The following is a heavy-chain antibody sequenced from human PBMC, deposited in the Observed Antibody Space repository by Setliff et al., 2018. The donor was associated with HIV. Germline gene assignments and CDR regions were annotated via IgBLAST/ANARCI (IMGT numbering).Heavy chain of an antibody. CDR2: IIPIFRTP. CDR1: GYTFIDYF. CDR3: ARDLGGNLDY. J-gene: IGHJ4*02. Sequence: SVKVSCKASGYTFIDYFIHWVRQAPGQGLEWMGGIIPIFRTPKYAQKFQDRVTISADESASIVYMELSSLRSEDTAAYYCARDLGGNLDYWGQGTLVTVSS. D-gene: IGHD3-3*01. V-gene: IGHV1-69*13.